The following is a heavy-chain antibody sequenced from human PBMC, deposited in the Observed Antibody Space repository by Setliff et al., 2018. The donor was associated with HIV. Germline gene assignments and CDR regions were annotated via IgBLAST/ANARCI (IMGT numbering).Heavy chain of an antibody. V-gene: IGHV4-39*07. Sequence: PSETLSLTCTVSGGSISTSNYYWGWVRQPPGKGLEWVGNVDYTGSTYYNPSLKSQVTISVDTSKNQFSLRLNSVTAADTAVYYCARQGNIVVVTSFDYWGQGTLVTVSS. D-gene: IGHD2-21*02. J-gene: IGHJ4*02. CDR3: ARQGNIVVVTSFDY. CDR2: VDYTGST. CDR1: GGSISTSNYY.